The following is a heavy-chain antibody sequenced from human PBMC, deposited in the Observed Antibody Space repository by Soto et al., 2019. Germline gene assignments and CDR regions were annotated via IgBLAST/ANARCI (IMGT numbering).Heavy chain of an antibody. J-gene: IGHJ5*02. V-gene: IGHV3-23*01. CDR2: ISGSGGST. CDR3: AKSPYGTTDNPPWFDP. Sequence: PGGSLRLSCAASGFTFSSYAMSWVRQAPGKGLEWVSAISGSGGSTYYADSVKGRFTISRDNSKNTLYLQMNSLRAEDTAVYYCAKSPYGTTDNPPWFDPWGQGTLVTVSS. CDR1: GFTFSSYA. D-gene: IGHD1-1*01.